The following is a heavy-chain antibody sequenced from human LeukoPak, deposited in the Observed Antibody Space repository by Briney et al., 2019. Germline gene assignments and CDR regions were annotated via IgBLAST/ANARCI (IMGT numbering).Heavy chain of an antibody. V-gene: IGHV4-61*01. CDR1: GGSISSSSYY. CDR3: ARVNWSNWYFDL. CDR2: IYYSGST. J-gene: IGHJ2*01. Sequence: SETLSLPCTVSGGSISSSSYYWSWIRQPPGKGLEWIGYIYYSGSTNYNPSLKSRVTISVDTSKNQFSLKLSSVIAADTAVYYCARVNWSNWYFDLWGRGTLVTVSS. D-gene: IGHD1-20*01.